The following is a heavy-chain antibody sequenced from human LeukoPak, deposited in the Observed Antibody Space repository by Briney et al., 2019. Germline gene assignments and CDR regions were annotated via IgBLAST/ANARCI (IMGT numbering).Heavy chain of an antibody. CDR2: ISRYNDNP. D-gene: IGHD6-19*01. J-gene: IGHJ4*02. Sequence: GASVKVSCKASGYTFTNFGISWVRQTPGQGLQWMGWISRYNDNPHYAQQLQDRVTMTTDTSTTTAYMELRSLRSDDTAVYYCARDDSVDWGQGTLVTVSS. V-gene: IGHV1-18*01. CDR3: ARDDSVD. CDR1: GYTFTNFG.